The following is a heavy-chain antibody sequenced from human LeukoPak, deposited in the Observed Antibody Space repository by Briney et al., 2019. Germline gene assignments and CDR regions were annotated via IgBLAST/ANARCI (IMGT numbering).Heavy chain of an antibody. CDR3: ARGYYDYVWGSYRYPYDAFDI. J-gene: IGHJ3*02. D-gene: IGHD3-16*02. Sequence: PSETLSLTCTVSGGSISSSSYYWGWIRQPPGKGLEWIGSIYYSGSTYYNPSLKSRVTISVDTSKNQFSLKLSSVTAADTAVYYCARGYYDYVWGSYRYPYDAFDIWGQGTMVTVSS. V-gene: IGHV4-39*07. CDR2: IYYSGST. CDR1: GGSISSSSYY.